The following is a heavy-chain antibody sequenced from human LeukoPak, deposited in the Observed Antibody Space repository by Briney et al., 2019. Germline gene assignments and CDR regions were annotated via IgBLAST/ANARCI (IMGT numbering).Heavy chain of an antibody. D-gene: IGHD2-15*01. CDR3: ARGSGGRSGNYYYGMDV. J-gene: IGHJ6*02. CDR2: ISYDGSNK. V-gene: IGHV3-30*19. CDR1: GFTFSSYG. Sequence: PGGSLRLSCAASGFTFSSYGMHWVRQAPGKGLEWVAVISYDGSNKYYADSVKGRFTISRDNSKNTLYLQMNSLRPEDTAVYYCARGSGGRSGNYYYGMDVWGQGTTVTVSS.